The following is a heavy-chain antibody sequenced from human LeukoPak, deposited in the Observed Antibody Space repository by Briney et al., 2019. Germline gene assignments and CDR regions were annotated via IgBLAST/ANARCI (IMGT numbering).Heavy chain of an antibody. Sequence: NPSETLSLTCTVSGGSISSYYWSWLRQPPGKGLEWIGYIYYSGSTNYNPSLKSRVTLSVDTSKNQFSLKLTSVTAADTAVYYCAREGQLLTLDYWGQGTLVTVSS. CDR3: AREGQLLTLDY. CDR1: GGSISSYY. J-gene: IGHJ4*02. V-gene: IGHV4-59*01. D-gene: IGHD2-2*01. CDR2: IYYSGST.